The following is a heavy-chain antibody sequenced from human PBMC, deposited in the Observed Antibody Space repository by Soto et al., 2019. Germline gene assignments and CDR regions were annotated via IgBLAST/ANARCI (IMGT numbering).Heavy chain of an antibody. V-gene: IGHV3-23*01. CDR3: GKERRGSGWFICNS. CDR2: ISGSGDST. CDR1: GITFGDYA. D-gene: IGHD6-19*01. Sequence: EVQLLESGGDLVKPGGSLRLSCAASGITFGDYAMSWVRQAPGKGLEWVSAISGSGDSTRHADSVKGRFTVSRDNSRNTLYLHMNRLRVDDTAVYYCGKERRGSGWFICNSWGQGTLVTVSS. J-gene: IGHJ4*02.